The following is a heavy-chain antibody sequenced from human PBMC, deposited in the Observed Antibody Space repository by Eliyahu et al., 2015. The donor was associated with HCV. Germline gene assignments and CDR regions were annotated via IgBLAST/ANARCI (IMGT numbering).Heavy chain of an antibody. CDR3: ASELYDSSLY. Sequence: QVQLVQSGAEVKKPGASVKVSCKASGYTFTSYAMHWVRQAPGQRLEWMGWINAGNGNTKYSQKFQGRVTITRDTSASTAYMELSSLRSEDTAVYYCASELYDSSLYWGQGTLVTVSS. J-gene: IGHJ4*02. D-gene: IGHD3-22*01. V-gene: IGHV1-3*01. CDR1: GYTFTSYA. CDR2: INAGNGNT.